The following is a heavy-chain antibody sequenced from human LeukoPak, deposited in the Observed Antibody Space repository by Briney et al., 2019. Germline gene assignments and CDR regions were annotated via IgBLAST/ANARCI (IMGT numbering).Heavy chain of an antibody. D-gene: IGHD3-22*01. CDR2: ISGDGSST. CDR1: GFTFSYYW. V-gene: IGHV3-74*01. J-gene: IGHJ4*02. Sequence: GGSLRLSCAASGFTFSYYWMHWVRQAPGKGLVWVARISGDGSSTSYADSVKGRFTISRDNAKNTLYLQMNSLRAEDTAVYYCARERDYDSCGYYVFGYWGQGTLVTVSS. CDR3: ARERDYDSCGYYVFGY.